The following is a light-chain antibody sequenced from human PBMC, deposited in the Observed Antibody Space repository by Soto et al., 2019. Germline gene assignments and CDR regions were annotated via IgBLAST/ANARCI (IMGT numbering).Light chain of an antibody. CDR2: GDT. V-gene: IGLV1-40*01. CDR3: QSYDSSLPGLL. J-gene: IGLJ2*01. CDR1: NSNIGAGYT. Sequence: QSVLPQPPSVTGAPGQRVTISCTGSNSNIGAGYTVHWYQQFPGRVPKLLIYGDTNRPSGVPDRFSGSKSGTSASLAITGLQAEDEADYYCQSYDSSLPGLLFGVGTKLTVL.